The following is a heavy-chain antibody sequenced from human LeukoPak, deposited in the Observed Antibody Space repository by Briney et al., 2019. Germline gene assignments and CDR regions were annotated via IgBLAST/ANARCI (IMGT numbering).Heavy chain of an antibody. Sequence: EPSETLSLTCTVSGGSISSYYWSWIRQPPGKGLECIGYMYYSGRTNYNPSLKSRVTISVDTSKNQFSLKLSSVTAADTAVYYCARGNLKRVMSVAVRPDAFDIWGQGTMVTVSS. D-gene: IGHD6-6*01. J-gene: IGHJ3*02. CDR3: ARGNLKRVMSVAVRPDAFDI. CDR2: MYYSGRT. CDR1: GGSISSYY. V-gene: IGHV4-59*01.